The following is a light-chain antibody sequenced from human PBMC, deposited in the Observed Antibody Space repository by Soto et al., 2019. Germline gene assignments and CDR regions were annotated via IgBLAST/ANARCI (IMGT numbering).Light chain of an antibody. V-gene: IGLV2-23*01. CDR2: EGT. Sequence: LTQPASVSASPGQSITIPCTGTSSDVGSYNLVSWFQQHPGKVPKLLIYEGTKRPSGLSDRFSGSKSGTTASLTISGLQAEDEAHYYCYSYAGENLYVFXTGTKVTVL. CDR1: SSDVGSYNL. J-gene: IGLJ1*01. CDR3: YSYAGENLYV.